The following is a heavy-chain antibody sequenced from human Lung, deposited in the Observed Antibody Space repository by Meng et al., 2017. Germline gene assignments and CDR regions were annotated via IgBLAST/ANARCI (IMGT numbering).Heavy chain of an antibody. D-gene: IGHD6-19*01. V-gene: IGHV4-34*02. J-gene: IGHJ4*02. CDR2: IIDSGST. CDR3: VRRTYSSGWYFDY. CDR1: GGSFSGYY. Sequence: QVHRQLWGSGLLKPSETLSLTAAVYGGSFSGYYWRWIRQPPGKGLEWIGEIIDSGSTNYNPSLKSRVTISVDTSKNQFSLRVTSVTAADRAVYYCVRRTYSSGWYFDYWGQGTLVTVSS.